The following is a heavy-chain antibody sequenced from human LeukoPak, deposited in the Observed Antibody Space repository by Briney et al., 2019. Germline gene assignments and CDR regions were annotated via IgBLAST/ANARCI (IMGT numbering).Heavy chain of an antibody. CDR1: GFTFSSYG. CDR2: IWYDGSNK. J-gene: IGHJ1*01. Sequence: GGSLRLSCAASGFTFSSYGMHWVRQAPGKGLEWVAVIWYDGSNKYYADSVKGRFTISRDNSKNTLYLQMNSLRAEDTAVYYCAKVRERDIVVVPDLFQHWGQGTLVTVSS. CDR3: AKVRERDIVVVPDLFQH. D-gene: IGHD2-2*01. V-gene: IGHV3-33*06.